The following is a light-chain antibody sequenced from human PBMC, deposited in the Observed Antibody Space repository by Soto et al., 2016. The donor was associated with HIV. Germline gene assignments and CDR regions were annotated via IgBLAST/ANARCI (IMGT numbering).Light chain of an antibody. CDR1: NIGSES. Sequence: SYELAQPPSVSVAPGKTARITCGGENIGSESVHWYQQKPGQAPVLVVHDDSVRPSGIPERFSGSNSGNTATLTISRVEVGDEADYYCQVWDSSSNPWVFGGGTKADR. CDR2: DDS. V-gene: IGLV3-21*03. J-gene: IGLJ3*02. CDR3: QVWDSSSNPWV.